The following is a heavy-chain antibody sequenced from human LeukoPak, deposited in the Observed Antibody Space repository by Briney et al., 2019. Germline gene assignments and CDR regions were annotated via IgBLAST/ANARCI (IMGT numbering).Heavy chain of an antibody. V-gene: IGHV4-34*01. CDR1: GGSFSGYY. D-gene: IGHD6-13*01. J-gene: IGHJ6*03. CDR3: ARQGSSWYSDYYYYMDV. Sequence: SETLSLTCAVYGGSFSGYYWSWIRQPPGKGLEWIGEINHSGSTNHNPSLKSRVTISVDTSKNQFSLKLSSVTAADTAVYYCARQGSSWYSDYYYYMDVWGKGTTVTISS. CDR2: INHSGST.